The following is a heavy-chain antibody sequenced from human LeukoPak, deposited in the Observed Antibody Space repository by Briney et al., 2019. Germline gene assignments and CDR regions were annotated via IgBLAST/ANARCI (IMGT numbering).Heavy chain of an antibody. V-gene: IGHV4-59*02. J-gene: IGHJ4*02. CDR3: ASRKLGNDY. Sequence: SETLSLTCTISGGSVSDYYWSWIRQSPGKGLEWIGYIYPTGSTSYSPSLKSRVTISADTSQNQFSLKLSSVTAADTAVYYCASRKLGNDYWGQGTLVTVSS. CDR1: GGSVSDYY. CDR2: IYPTGST. D-gene: IGHD7-27*01.